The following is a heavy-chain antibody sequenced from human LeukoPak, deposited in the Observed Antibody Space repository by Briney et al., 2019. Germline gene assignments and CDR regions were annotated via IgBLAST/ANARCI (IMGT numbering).Heavy chain of an antibody. V-gene: IGHV4-38-2*02. Sequence: SETLSLTCTVSGYSISSGYYWGWIRQPPGKGLEWIGSIYHSGSTYYNPSLKSRVTISVDTSKNQFSLKLSSVTAADTAVYYCATTLRYFDYWGQGTLVTVSS. CDR2: IYHSGST. J-gene: IGHJ4*02. CDR1: GYSISSGYY. D-gene: IGHD1-1*01. CDR3: ATTLRYFDY.